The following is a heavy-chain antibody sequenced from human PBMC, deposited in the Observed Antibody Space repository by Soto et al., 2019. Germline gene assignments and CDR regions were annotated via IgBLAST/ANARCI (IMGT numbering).Heavy chain of an antibody. CDR1: G. D-gene: IGHD2-15*01. CDR2: IYWDDDK. V-gene: IGHV2-5*02. J-gene: IGHJ2*01. Sequence: GVDLIRQPPGKSLEWLALIYWDDDKRYSPSLKSRLTITNDTSKNQVVLTMTNMDPVDTATYYCAHNTPSVFFFFQAEDGIRDTVPVSAFLLNRSSDL. CDR3: AHNTPSVFFFFQAEDGIRDTVPVSAFLLNRSSDL.